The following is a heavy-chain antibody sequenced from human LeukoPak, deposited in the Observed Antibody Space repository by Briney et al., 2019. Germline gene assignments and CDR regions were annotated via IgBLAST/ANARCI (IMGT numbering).Heavy chain of an antibody. D-gene: IGHD7-27*01. CDR2: ISSSSSYI. V-gene: IGHV3-21*01. J-gene: IGHJ4*02. CDR3: ARDPTDWGWHEKYSDY. CDR1: GFTFSSYS. Sequence: GGSLRLSCAASGFTFSSYSMNWVRQAPGKGLEWVSSISSSSSYIYYADSVKGRFTISRDNAKNSLYLQMNSLRAEDTAVYYCARDPTDWGWHEKYSDYWGQGTLVTVSS.